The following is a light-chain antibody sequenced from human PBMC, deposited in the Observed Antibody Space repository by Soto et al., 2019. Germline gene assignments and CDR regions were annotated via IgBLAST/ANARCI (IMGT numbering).Light chain of an antibody. V-gene: IGLV2-14*01. Sequence: QSALTQPAYVSGSRGQSITISCTGTRSDVGGYNYVSWYRQHPGKAPKLMIYDVSNRPSGVSDRFSGSKSGNTASLTISGLQAEDEADYYCSSYTSSSTHVVFGGGTKLTAL. CDR2: DVS. CDR1: RSDVGGYNY. J-gene: IGLJ2*01. CDR3: SSYTSSSTHVV.